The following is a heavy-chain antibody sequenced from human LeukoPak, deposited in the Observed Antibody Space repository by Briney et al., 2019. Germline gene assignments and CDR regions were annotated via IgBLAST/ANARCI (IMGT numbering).Heavy chain of an antibody. CDR3: ARFSYDSSGYYYHFDY. J-gene: IGHJ4*02. V-gene: IGHV3-23*01. CDR1: GFTFSSYA. Sequence: RPGGSLRLSCAASGFTFSSYAMSWVRQAPGKGLEWVSAISGSGGSTYYADSVKGRFTISRDNSKNTLYLQMNSLRAEDTAVYYCARFSYDSSGYYYHFDYWGQGTLVTVSS. D-gene: IGHD3-22*01. CDR2: ISGSGGST.